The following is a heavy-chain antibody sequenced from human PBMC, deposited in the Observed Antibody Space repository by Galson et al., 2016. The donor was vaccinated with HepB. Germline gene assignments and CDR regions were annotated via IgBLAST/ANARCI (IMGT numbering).Heavy chain of an antibody. Sequence: SLRLSCAASGFTFDDYAMHWVRQAPGKGLEWVSGISWNSDNINYADSVKGRFTISRDNAKNSLYLQMNGLRAEDTAVYYCARFPILIAVAGTDVLNIWGQGTRVTVSS. V-gene: IGHV3-9*01. CDR2: ISWNSDNI. CDR3: ARFPILIAVAGTDVLNI. J-gene: IGHJ3*02. D-gene: IGHD6-19*01. CDR1: GFTFDDYA.